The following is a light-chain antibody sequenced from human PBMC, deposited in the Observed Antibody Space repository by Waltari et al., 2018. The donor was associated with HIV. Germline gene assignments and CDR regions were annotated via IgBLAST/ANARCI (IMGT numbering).Light chain of an antibody. CDR2: AAS. V-gene: IGKV1-8*01. CDR1: QGISNY. J-gene: IGKJ2*01. CDR3: HQYYSLPYT. Sequence: AIRMTQSPSSFSASTGDRVTITCRASQGISNYLAWYQQKPGQAPKLLIYAASTLQSGVPSRFSGSGSGTNFTLTISCLQSEDYATYYCHQYYSLPYTFGQGTNLEIK.